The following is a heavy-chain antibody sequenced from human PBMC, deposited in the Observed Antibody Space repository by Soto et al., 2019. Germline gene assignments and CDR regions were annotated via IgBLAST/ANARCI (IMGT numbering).Heavy chain of an antibody. CDR3: ARDLYSYYVFWSGSLPYYYFGMDV. CDR1: GFTFSSYW. J-gene: IGHJ6*02. D-gene: IGHD3-3*01. V-gene: IGHV3-7*01. CDR2: IKQDGSEK. Sequence: GSLRLSCAASGFTFSSYWMSWVRQAPGKGLEWVANIKQDGSEKFYVDSAKGRFTISRDNAKNSLYLQMNNLRAEDTAVYYCARDLYSYYVFWSGSLPYYYFGMDVWGQGTTVTVSS.